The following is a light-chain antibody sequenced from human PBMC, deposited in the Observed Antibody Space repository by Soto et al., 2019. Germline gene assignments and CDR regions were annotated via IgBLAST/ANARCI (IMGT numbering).Light chain of an antibody. J-gene: IGKJ4*01. Sequence: DIQMTQSPSSLSTSVGHRVTITCQASQDISNYLNWYQQKPGKAPKLLIYDASNLETGVPSRFSGSGSGTDFTFTISSLQTEDIATYDCQQYDNLPLTFGGGTKGEIK. CDR2: DAS. CDR3: QQYDNLPLT. CDR1: QDISNY. V-gene: IGKV1-33*01.